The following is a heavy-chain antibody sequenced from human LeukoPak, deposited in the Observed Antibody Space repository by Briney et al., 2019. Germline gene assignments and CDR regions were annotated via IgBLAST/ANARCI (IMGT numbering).Heavy chain of an antibody. V-gene: IGHV4-34*01. J-gene: IGHJ4*02. CDR2: INHSGST. CDR3: ARRTYYYDSSGYIPIYYFDY. CDR1: GGSISSYY. Sequence: SETLSLTCTVSGGSISSYYWSWIRQPPGKGLEWIGEINHSGSTNYNPSLKSRVTISVDTSKNQFSLKLSSVTAADTAVYYCARRTYYYDSSGYIPIYYFDYWGQGTLVTVSS. D-gene: IGHD3-22*01.